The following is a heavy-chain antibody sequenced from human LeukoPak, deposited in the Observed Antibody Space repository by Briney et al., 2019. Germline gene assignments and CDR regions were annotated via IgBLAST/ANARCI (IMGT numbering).Heavy chain of an antibody. D-gene: IGHD6-19*01. CDR3: ARGGPYSSGWPYDY. J-gene: IGHJ4*02. Sequence: SQTLSLTCAISGDSVSSNSAAWNWIRQSPSRGLEWLGRTYYRSKWYNDYAVSVKSRITINPDTSKNQFYLQLNSVTPEDTAVYYCARGGPYSSGWPYDYWGQGTLVTVSS. V-gene: IGHV6-1*01. CDR1: GDSVSSNSAA. CDR2: TYYRSKWYN.